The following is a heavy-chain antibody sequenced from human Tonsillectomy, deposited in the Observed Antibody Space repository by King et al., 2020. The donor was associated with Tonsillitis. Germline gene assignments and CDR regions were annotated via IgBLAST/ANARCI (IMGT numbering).Heavy chain of an antibody. CDR3: ARSLYFDY. J-gene: IGHJ4*02. D-gene: IGHD6-6*01. V-gene: IGHV3-21*01. CDR1: GFTFTSHR. CDR2: ISSSNSYI. Sequence: VQLVESGGGLVKPGGSLRLSCAASGFTFTSHRMNWVRQAPGKGLEWVSSISSSNSYIYYADSVKGRFTISRDNAKNSLSLQMNSLRAEDTAVYYCARSLYFDYWGQGTLVTVSS.